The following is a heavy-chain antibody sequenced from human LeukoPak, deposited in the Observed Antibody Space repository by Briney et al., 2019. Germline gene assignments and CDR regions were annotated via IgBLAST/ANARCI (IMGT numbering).Heavy chain of an antibody. J-gene: IGHJ2*01. CDR2: IYSGGST. CDR3: ARDRVAAAGPRYWYFDL. CDR1: GFTVSSNY. Sequence: GGSLRLSCAASGFTVSSNYMSWVRQAPGKGLEWVPVIYSGGSTYYADSVKGRFTISRDNSKNTLYLQMNSLRAEDTAVYYCARDRVAAAGPRYWYFDLWGRGTLVTVSS. D-gene: IGHD6-13*01. V-gene: IGHV3-53*01.